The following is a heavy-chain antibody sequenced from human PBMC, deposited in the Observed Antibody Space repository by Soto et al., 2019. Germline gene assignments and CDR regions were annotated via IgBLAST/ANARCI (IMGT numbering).Heavy chain of an antibody. D-gene: IGHD6-19*01. CDR3: ARDPGSGWGIINWFDP. CDR2: ISAYNGNT. V-gene: IGHV1-18*01. Sequence: ASVKVSCKSSVYTFTSYGIIWVRQAPGQWLVWLVWISAYNGNTNYAQKLQGRVTMITDASTSTAYMVLRSLRFDDTAVYYCARDPGSGWGIINWFDPWGQGTLVTVSS. J-gene: IGHJ5*02. CDR1: VYTFTSYG.